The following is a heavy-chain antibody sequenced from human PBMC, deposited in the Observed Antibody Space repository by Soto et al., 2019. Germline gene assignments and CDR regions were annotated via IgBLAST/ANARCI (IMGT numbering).Heavy chain of an antibody. J-gene: IGHJ4*02. V-gene: IGHV3-15*07. CDR3: TTDFSSGWFFDY. CDR1: AFTFSNAW. Sequence: GGSLRLSCAASAFTFSNAWMNWVRQAPGKGLEWVGRIKSKTDGGTTDYAAPVKGRFIISRDDSKNMLYLQMNSLKTEDTAVYYCTTDFSSGWFFDYWGQGTLVTVSS. CDR2: IKSKTDGGTT. D-gene: IGHD6-19*01.